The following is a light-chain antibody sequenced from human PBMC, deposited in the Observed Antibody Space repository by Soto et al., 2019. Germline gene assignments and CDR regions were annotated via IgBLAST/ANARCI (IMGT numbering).Light chain of an antibody. CDR3: SSYTSSRTVV. CDR2: DVS. CDR1: SSDVGGYNY. J-gene: IGLJ2*01. V-gene: IGLV2-14*01. Sequence: QSALSQPASVSGSPGQSITISCTGTSSDVGGYNYVSWYQQHPGKAPKLMIYDVSYRPSGVSHRFSGSQSGNTASLTISGLQAEDEADYYCSSYTSSRTVVFGGGTKVTVL.